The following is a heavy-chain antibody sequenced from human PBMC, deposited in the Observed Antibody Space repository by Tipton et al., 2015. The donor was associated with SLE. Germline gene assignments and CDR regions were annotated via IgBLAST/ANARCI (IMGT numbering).Heavy chain of an antibody. CDR1: GTSISSSGYY. CDR3: ARDVGGYNTGWFPYYFDY. V-gene: IGHV4-31*03. Sequence: TLSLTCTVSGTSISSSGYYWNWVRRRPGEGLEWIGYIYHSGSTNYNSSLKSRLTISVDTSKNQFSLKLSSVTAADTAVYYCARDVGGYNTGWFPYYFDYWGQGTLVTVSS. J-gene: IGHJ4*02. D-gene: IGHD2-8*02. CDR2: IYHSGST.